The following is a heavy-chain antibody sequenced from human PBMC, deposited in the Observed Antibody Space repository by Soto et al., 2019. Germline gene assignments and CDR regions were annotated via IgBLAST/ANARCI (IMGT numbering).Heavy chain of an antibody. Sequence: GASVKVSCKVSGYTLTELSMHWVRQAPGKGLEWMGGFDPEDGETIYAQKFQGRVTMTEDTSTDTAYMELSSLRSEDTAVYYCATPVLLWFGESYYYGMDVWGQGTTVTVSS. D-gene: IGHD3-10*01. CDR1: GYTLTELS. CDR2: FDPEDGET. CDR3: ATPVLLWFGESYYYGMDV. J-gene: IGHJ6*02. V-gene: IGHV1-24*01.